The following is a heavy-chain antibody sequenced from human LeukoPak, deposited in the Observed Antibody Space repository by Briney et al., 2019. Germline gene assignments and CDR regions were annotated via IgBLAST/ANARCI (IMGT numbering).Heavy chain of an antibody. CDR1: GYTFTSSG. D-gene: IGHD3-16*02. V-gene: IGHV1-18*01. CDR3: AKDESYAFAV. Sequence: GASVKVSCKVSGYTFTSSGLSWVRQAPGQGLEWLGWMSVYNDDTKYIQKVQGRVTMTTDPSTSTAYMELRSLRSDDTAVYYCAKDESYAFAVWGQGTVVTVSS. J-gene: IGHJ3*01. CDR2: MSVYNDDT.